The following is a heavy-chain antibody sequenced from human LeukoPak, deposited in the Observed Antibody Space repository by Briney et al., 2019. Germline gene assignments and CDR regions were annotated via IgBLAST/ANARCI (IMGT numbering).Heavy chain of an antibody. CDR2: INPNSGGT. CDR1: GYTFTGYY. CDR3: ARGHCGGDCYSEGDWFDP. D-gene: IGHD2-21*02. V-gene: IGHV1-2*06. J-gene: IGHJ5*02. Sequence: GASVKVSCKASGYTFTGYYMHWVRQAPGQGLEWMGRINPNSGGTNYAQKFQGRVTMTRDTSISTAYMELSRLRSDDTAVYYCARGHCGGDCYSEGDWFDPWGQGTLVTVSS.